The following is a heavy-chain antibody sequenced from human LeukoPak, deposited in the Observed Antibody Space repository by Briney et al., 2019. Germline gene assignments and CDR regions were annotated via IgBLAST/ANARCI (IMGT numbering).Heavy chain of an antibody. CDR3: ARDSNSGYYGEYFDY. V-gene: IGHV3-33*08. Sequence: PGGSLRLSCAASGFTFSSYAMHWVRQAPGKGLEWVAIIKYDGSNKDYADSVKGRFTISRDNSKNTLYLQMNSLRAEDTAVYYCARDSNSGYYGEYFDYWGQGTLVTVSS. D-gene: IGHD3-22*01. CDR2: IKYDGSNK. J-gene: IGHJ4*02. CDR1: GFTFSSYA.